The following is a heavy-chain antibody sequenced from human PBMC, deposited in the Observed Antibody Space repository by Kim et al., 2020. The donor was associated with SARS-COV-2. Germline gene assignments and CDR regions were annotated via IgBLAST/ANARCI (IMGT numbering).Heavy chain of an antibody. D-gene: IGHD3-10*01. CDR2: IYYGGST. Sequence: SETLSLTCTVSGGSISSGNYYWAWIRQPSGKGLEWIGSIYYGGSTYYNLSLKSRVIISVDTSKNQFSLKLNSVTAADTAVYYCASIVLLWRNWFAPWGQGTLVTVSS. CDR3: ASIVLLWRNWFAP. V-gene: IGHV4-39*01. J-gene: IGHJ5*02. CDR1: GGSISSGNYY.